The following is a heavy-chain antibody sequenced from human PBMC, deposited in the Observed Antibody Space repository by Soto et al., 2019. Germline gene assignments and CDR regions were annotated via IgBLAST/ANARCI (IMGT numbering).Heavy chain of an antibody. D-gene: IGHD2-2*01. Sequence: EVQPLESGGGLVQPGGSLRLSCAASGFTFSSYAMSWVRKTPGKGLEWVSAISGNAGSTYYADSVKGRFTIYRDNSKNTLYLQMNSLIAEDTAIYYCAKDIVVVPAAGDAFAIWGQGTMVTVAS. CDR3: AKDIVVVPAAGDAFAI. J-gene: IGHJ3*02. CDR1: GFTFSSYA. V-gene: IGHV3-23*01. CDR2: ISGNAGST.